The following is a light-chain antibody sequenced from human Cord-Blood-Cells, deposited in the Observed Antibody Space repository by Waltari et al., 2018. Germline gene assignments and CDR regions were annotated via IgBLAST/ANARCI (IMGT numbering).Light chain of an antibody. J-gene: IGKJ1*01. Sequence: EIVMTQSPATLSVSPGERAHLSCRASQSVSSNLAWYPQKPGQAPRLLIYGASTRATGIPARFSGSGSGTEFTLTISSLQSEDFAVYYCQQYNNWPPWTFGQGTKVEIK. V-gene: IGKV3-15*01. CDR3: QQYNNWPPWT. CDR1: QSVSSN. CDR2: GAS.